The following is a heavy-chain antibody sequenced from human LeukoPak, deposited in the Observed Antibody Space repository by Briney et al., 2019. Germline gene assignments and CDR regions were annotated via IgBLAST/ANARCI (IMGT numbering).Heavy chain of an antibody. Sequence: PSETLSLTCTVSGGSISSYYWSWIRRPPGKGLEWIGYIYYSGSTNYNPSLKSRVTISVDTSKNQFSLKLSSVTAADTAVYYCARASLAAAVDYYYYMDVWGKGTTVTVSS. CDR2: IYYSGST. D-gene: IGHD6-13*01. CDR3: ARASLAAAVDYYYYMDV. CDR1: GGSISSYY. J-gene: IGHJ6*03. V-gene: IGHV4-59*01.